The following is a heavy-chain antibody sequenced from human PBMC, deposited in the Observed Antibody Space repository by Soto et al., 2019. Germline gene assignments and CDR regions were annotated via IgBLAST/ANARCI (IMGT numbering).Heavy chain of an antibody. CDR3: ARSQGSSTSLAIYYYYYYGMDV. V-gene: IGHV1-69*01. CDR1: GGTFGSYA. CDR2: IIPIPGTA. D-gene: IGHD2-2*01. J-gene: IGHJ6*02. Sequence: QVQLVQSGAEVKKPGSSVKVSCKASGGTFGSYAISWVRQAPGQGLEWMGGIIPIPGTANYAQKFQGRVTIAADEFTSTAYMEVSSLRSEDTAVYYCARSQGSSTSLAIYYYYYYGMDVWGQGTTVTVSS.